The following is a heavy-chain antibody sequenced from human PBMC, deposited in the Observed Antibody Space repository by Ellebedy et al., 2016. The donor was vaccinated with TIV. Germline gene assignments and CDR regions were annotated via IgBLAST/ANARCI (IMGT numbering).Heavy chain of an antibody. Sequence: GESLKISXAASGFTFSSYAMSWVRQAPGKGLEWVSAISGSGGSTYYADSVKGRFTISRDNSKNTLYLQMNSLRAEDTAVYYCAKTASGSYYSDSDAFDIWGQGTMVTVSS. CDR3: AKTASGSYYSDSDAFDI. CDR1: GFTFSSYA. V-gene: IGHV3-23*01. CDR2: ISGSGGST. D-gene: IGHD3-10*01. J-gene: IGHJ3*02.